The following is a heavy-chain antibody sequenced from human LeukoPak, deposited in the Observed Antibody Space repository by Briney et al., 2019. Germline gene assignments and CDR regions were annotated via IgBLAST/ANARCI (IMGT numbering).Heavy chain of an antibody. V-gene: IGHV3-23*01. D-gene: IGHD3-22*01. CDR3: AKDSGYYYEIFDY. J-gene: IGHJ4*02. Sequence: GGSLRLSCAASGFTFSSYAMSWVRQAPGKGLEWVSAISGSGGSTYYADSVKGRFTISRDNSKDTLYLQMNSLRAEDTAVYYCAKDSGYYYEIFDYWGQGTLVTVSS. CDR1: GFTFSSYA. CDR2: ISGSGGST.